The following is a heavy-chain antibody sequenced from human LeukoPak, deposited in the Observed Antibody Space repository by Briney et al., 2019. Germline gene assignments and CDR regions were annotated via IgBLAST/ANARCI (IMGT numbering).Heavy chain of an antibody. CDR1: GYTFTSYY. Sequence: ASVKVSCKASGYTFTSYYMHWVRQAPGKGLEWMGGFDPEDGETIYAQKFQGRVTMTEDTSTDTAYMELSSLRSEDTAVYYCATPSPSSHASIAAAYYGMDVWGQGTTVTVSS. D-gene: IGHD6-13*01. CDR3: ATPSPSSHASIAAAYYGMDV. V-gene: IGHV1-24*01. J-gene: IGHJ6*02. CDR2: FDPEDGET.